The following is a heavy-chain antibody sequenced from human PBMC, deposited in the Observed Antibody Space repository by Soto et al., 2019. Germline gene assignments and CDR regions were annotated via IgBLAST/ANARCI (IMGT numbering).Heavy chain of an antibody. CDR3: ARDLFGQGLTLLDAFEI. CDR2: IYYSGST. J-gene: IGHJ3*02. CDR1: GGSISSGGYY. V-gene: IGHV4-31*03. Sequence: SETLSLTCTVSGGSISSGGYYWSWIRQHPGKGLEWIGYIYYSGSTYYNPSLKSRVTISVDTSKNQFSLKLSSVTAADTAVYYCARDLFGQGLTLLDAFEIWGQATMVTVS. D-gene: IGHD2-21*01.